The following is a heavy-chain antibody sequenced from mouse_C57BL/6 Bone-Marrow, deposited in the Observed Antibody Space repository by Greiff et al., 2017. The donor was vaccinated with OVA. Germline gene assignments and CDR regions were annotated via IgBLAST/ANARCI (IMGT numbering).Heavy chain of an antibody. CDR1: GYSITSGYF. D-gene: IGHD2-5*01. V-gene: IGHV3-6*01. CDR3: ARNAYYSNYDYYAMDY. CDR2: ISYDGSN. Sequence: EVKLVESGPGLVKPSQSLSLTCSVTGYSITSGYFWNWIRQFPGNKLEWMGYISYDGSNNYKPTFKNQISITRDTSTNQYFLKFNSVTTENTATYDCARNAYYSNYDYYAMDYGGQGTSVTVSS. J-gene: IGHJ4*01.